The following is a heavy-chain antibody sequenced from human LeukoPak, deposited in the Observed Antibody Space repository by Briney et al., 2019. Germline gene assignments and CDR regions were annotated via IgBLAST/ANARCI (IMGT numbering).Heavy chain of an antibody. Sequence: GGSLRLSCAASGFTFSSYAMSWVRQGPGKGLEWVSAISDSGGSTYYADSVKGRFTISRDNSKNTLYLQVNSLRAEDTAVYYCAKLKSADWGPSDYWGQGTLVTVSP. D-gene: IGHD7-27*01. J-gene: IGHJ4*02. CDR3: AKLKSADWGPSDY. V-gene: IGHV3-23*01. CDR2: ISDSGGST. CDR1: GFTFSSYA.